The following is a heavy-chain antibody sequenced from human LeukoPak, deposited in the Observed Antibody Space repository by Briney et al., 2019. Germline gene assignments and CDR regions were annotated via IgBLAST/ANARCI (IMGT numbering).Heavy chain of an antibody. CDR1: GFTFSASY. D-gene: IGHD3-10*01. CDR3: ARGGWELTTGFHY. V-gene: IGHV3-11*01. CDR2: ISSSGSTI. J-gene: IGHJ4*02. Sequence: NPGGSLRLSRAASGFTFSASYMSWIRQAPGKGLEWVSYISSSGSTIYYADSVKGRFTISRDNAKNSLYLQMSSLRVEDTAMYYCARGGWELTTGFHYWGQGTLVTVSS.